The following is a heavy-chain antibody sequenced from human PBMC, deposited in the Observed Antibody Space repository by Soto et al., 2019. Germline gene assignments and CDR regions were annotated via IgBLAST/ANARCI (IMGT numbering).Heavy chain of an antibody. Sequence: ASVKVSCKASGYTFTSYGISWVRQAPGQGLEWMGWISAYNGNTNYAQKLQGRVTMTTDTSTSTAYMELRSLRSEDTAVYYCASTGVEGSFPPDYFDYWGQGTLVTVSS. CDR1: GYTFTSYG. CDR2: ISAYNGNT. CDR3: ASTGVEGSFPPDYFDY. D-gene: IGHD3-3*01. J-gene: IGHJ4*02. V-gene: IGHV1-18*01.